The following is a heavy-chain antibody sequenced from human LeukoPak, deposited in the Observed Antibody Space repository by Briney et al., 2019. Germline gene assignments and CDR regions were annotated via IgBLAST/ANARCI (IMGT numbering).Heavy chain of an antibody. V-gene: IGHV3-23*01. CDR2: ISGGGRST. J-gene: IGHJ4*02. Sequence: GGSLRLSCAASGFAFRTYAMSWVRQAPGKGLEWVSAISGGGRSTYYAHPVKGRFTISRDNSKNTLFLQMNSLRAEDTAVYYCAKDRYCGGGTCYWSYFDFWGQGTLVTVSS. CDR3: AKDRYCGGGTCYWSYFDF. CDR1: GFAFRTYA. D-gene: IGHD2-15*01.